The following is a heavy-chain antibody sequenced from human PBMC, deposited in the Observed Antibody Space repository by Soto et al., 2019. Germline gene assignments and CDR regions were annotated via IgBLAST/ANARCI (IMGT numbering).Heavy chain of an antibody. CDR3: ARDPGTTRGSHWFDP. CDR2: IIPIFGTA. J-gene: IGHJ5*02. Sequence: EASGKVSRKASGGTFSRSAIRRVRQAPGERLEWMGGIIPIFGTANYAQKFQGRVTITADESTSTACMELSSLRSEDTAVYYCARDPGTTRGSHWFDPWGQGTLVTVSS. CDR1: GGTFSRSA. D-gene: IGHD1-7*01. V-gene: IGHV1-69*13.